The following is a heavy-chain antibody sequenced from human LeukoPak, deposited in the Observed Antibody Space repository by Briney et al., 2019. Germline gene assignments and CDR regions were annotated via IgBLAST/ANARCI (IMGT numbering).Heavy chain of an antibody. D-gene: IGHD4-17*01. CDR1: GLTFSNYG. Sequence: GGSLRLSCAASGLTFSNYGMHWVRQDPGKGLEWVTVVSNEGGVQYYAGSVKGRFTISRDNSKNTLSLQMYSLRVDDTAVYYCTKEGGPMAVTTERYSFDQWGQGTLVTVSS. CDR2: VSNEGGVQ. V-gene: IGHV3-30*18. J-gene: IGHJ4*02. CDR3: TKEGGPMAVTTERYSFDQ.